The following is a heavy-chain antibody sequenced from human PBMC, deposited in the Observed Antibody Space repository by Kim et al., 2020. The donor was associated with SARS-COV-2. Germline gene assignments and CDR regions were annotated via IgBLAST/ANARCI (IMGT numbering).Heavy chain of an antibody. J-gene: IGHJ6*01. V-gene: IGHV1-46*01. CDR2: INPNSGNT. CDR1: GYTFTSYY. Sequence: ASVKVSCKASGYTFTSYYMHWVRQAPGQGLEWMGRINPNSGNTSYAQKFQGRVTMTRDTSTTTAYMELRSLRSEDTAVYYCAREGGGGTAGYESGVAVW. CDR3: AREGGGGTAGYESGVAV. D-gene: IGHD5-12*01.